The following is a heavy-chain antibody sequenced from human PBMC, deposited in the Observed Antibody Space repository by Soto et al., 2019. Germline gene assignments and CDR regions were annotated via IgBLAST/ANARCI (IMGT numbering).Heavy chain of an antibody. CDR2: IYYSGST. CDR1: GGSVSSGSYY. V-gene: IGHV4-61*03. J-gene: IGHJ4*02. Sequence: KTSETLSLTCTVSGGSVSSGSYYWSWIRQPPGKGLEWIGYIYYSGSTNYNPSLKSRVTISVDKSKNHFSLKLTSVTAADTAVYYCAARHFWSGPWTARRLDYWGQGTLVTVSS. CDR3: AARHFWSGPWTARRLDY. D-gene: IGHD3-3*02.